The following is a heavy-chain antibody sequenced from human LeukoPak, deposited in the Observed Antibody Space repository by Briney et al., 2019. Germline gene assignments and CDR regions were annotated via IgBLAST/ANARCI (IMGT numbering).Heavy chain of an antibody. V-gene: IGHV1-2*05. J-gene: IGHJ5*02. CDR2: ISPNSGVP. CDR1: GYTFTGNY. CDR3: AREVGYSTSWYGRFDP. D-gene: IGHD6-13*01. Sequence: ASVKVSCKASGYTFTGNYIHWVRQAPGQGLEWLGRISPNSGVPNYAQKLQGRVTMTRDTSVNTVYMELSGLKSDDTGAYYCAREVGYSTSWYGRFDPWGQGTVVTVSS.